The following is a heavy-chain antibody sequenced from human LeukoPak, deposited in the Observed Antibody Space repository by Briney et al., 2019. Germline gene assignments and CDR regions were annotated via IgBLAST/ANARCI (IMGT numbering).Heavy chain of an antibody. Sequence: ASVKVSCKASGGTFSSYAISWVRQAPGQGLEWMGGIIPIFGTASYAQKFQGRVTITADESTSTAYMELSSLRSEDTAVYYCARDGWWLRTDYYYYMDVWGKGTTVTVSS. D-gene: IGHD5-12*01. CDR3: ARDGWWLRTDYYYYMDV. CDR1: GGTFSSYA. V-gene: IGHV1-69*01. CDR2: IIPIFGTA. J-gene: IGHJ6*03.